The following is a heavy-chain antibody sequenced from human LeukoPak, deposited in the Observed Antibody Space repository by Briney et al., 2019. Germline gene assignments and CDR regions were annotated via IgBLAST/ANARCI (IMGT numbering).Heavy chain of an antibody. CDR1: GFTFSDYY. CDR2: IRAGGST. Sequence: GGSLRLSCAASGFTFSDYYMSWVRQAPGKGLEWVSVIRAGGSTSYADSVKGRFTISRDNSKNTLYLQMNSLRDEDTAVYYCAREGSYDTSGYNDALDIWGQGTMVTVSS. D-gene: IGHD3-22*01. V-gene: IGHV3-53*01. J-gene: IGHJ3*02. CDR3: AREGSYDTSGYNDALDI.